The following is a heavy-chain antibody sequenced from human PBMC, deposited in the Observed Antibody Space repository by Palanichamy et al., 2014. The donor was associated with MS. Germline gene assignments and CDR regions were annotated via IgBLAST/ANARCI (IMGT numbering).Heavy chain of an antibody. Sequence: QVQLQESGPGLVKPSETLSFTCAVSGYSISSGYYWGWIRQSPGKGLEWIGSLYHSGSTYYNPSLRSRVAISIDTSNNHFSLKLNSVTAADTALYYCARVVCSSTSCYPKNWGQGTLVTVSS. CDR3: ARVVCSSTSCYPKN. V-gene: IGHV4-38-2*01. CDR2: LYHSGST. J-gene: IGHJ4*02. D-gene: IGHD2-2*01. CDR1: GYSISSGYY.